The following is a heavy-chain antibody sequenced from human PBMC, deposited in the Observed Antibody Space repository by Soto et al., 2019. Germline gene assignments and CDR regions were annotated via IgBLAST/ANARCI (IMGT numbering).Heavy chain of an antibody. J-gene: IGHJ6*02. CDR2: MNPNSGNT. CDR1: GYTFTSYD. V-gene: IGHV1-8*01. CDR3: AGDRDTYGMDA. Sequence: QVQLVQSGAEVKKPGASVKVSCKASGYTFTSYDINWVRQATGQGLEWMGWMNPNSGNTAYAQKFQGRVTMTRNTTISTAYMVLSSLRSEDTAVYYRAGDRDTYGMDAWGQGTTVTVSS.